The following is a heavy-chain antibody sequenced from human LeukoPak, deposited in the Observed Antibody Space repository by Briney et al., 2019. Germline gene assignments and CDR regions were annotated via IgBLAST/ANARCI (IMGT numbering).Heavy chain of an antibody. D-gene: IGHD1-26*01. CDR2: MNPDSGNT. J-gene: IGHJ5*02. CDR3: ARARPVFSGRGWFDP. Sequence: GASVKVSCKASGYTFTSYDIHWVRQATGQGLEWMGWMNPDSGNTGYAQKFQGRVTMTRNTHISTAYMELSSLRSEDTAVYYCARARPVFSGRGWFDPWGQGTLVTGSS. CDR1: GYTFTSYD. V-gene: IGHV1-8*01.